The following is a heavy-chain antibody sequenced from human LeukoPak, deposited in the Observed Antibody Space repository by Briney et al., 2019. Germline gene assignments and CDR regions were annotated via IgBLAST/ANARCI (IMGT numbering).Heavy chain of an antibody. D-gene: IGHD2-15*01. V-gene: IGHV3-48*01. CDR2: IGVGSSTK. CDR1: GFTFSDYA. J-gene: IGHJ4*02. CDR3: ARDIAHCSGGICYNIRFDF. Sequence: QPGGSLRLSCAASGFTFSDYAMNWVRQAPGKGLEWVSYIGVGSSTKYYGDSVQGRFSTSRDDSKNSVYLEMNSLRTEDTAVYFCARDIAHCSGGICYNIRFDFWGPGILVTVSS.